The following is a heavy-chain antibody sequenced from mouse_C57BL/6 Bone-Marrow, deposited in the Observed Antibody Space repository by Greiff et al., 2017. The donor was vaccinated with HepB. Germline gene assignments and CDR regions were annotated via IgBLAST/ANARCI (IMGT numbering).Heavy chain of an antibody. CDR2: INPSNGVT. CDR3: ARSTAQAKGFAY. Sequence: QVQLQQPGTELVKPGASVKLSCKASGYTFTSYWMHWVKQRPGQGLEWIGNINPSNGVTNYNEKFKSKATLTVDKSSSTAYMQLSSLTSEDSAVYYCARSTAQAKGFAYWGQGTLVTVSA. D-gene: IGHD3-2*02. CDR1: GYTFTSYW. V-gene: IGHV1-53*01. J-gene: IGHJ3*01.